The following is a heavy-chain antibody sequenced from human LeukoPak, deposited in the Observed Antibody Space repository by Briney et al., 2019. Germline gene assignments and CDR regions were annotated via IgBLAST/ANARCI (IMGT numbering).Heavy chain of an antibody. V-gene: IGHV4-4*07. Sequence: SETLSLTCTVSGGSISTYYWSWIRQSAGKALEWIGRIHTSGSTDYNPSLRSRVTMSVDTSKNQFSLKVSSVTAADTGIYYCARAPEFSSGWLLDCWGQGSLVTVSS. CDR3: ARAPEFSSGWLLDC. CDR2: IHTSGST. CDR1: GGSISTYY. J-gene: IGHJ4*02. D-gene: IGHD6-19*01.